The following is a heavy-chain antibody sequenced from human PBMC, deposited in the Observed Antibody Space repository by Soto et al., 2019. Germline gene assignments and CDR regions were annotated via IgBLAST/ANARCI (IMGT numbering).Heavy chain of an antibody. Sequence: SETLSLTCAVSGGSISSGGYSWSWIRQPPGKGLEWIGYIYHSGSTYYNPSLKSRVTISVDRSKNQFSLKLSSVTAADTAVYYCARLVYDSSGYYLSRAFDIWGQGTMVTVSS. J-gene: IGHJ3*02. CDR1: GGSISSGGYS. CDR3: ARLVYDSSGYYLSRAFDI. D-gene: IGHD3-22*01. CDR2: IYHSGST. V-gene: IGHV4-30-2*01.